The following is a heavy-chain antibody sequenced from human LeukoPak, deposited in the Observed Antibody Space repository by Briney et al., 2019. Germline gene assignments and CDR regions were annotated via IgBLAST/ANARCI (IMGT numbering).Heavy chain of an antibody. J-gene: IGHJ6*03. CDR2: ISAYNGNT. Sequence: GASVKVSCKASGYTFTSYGISWVRQAPGQGLEWMGWISAYNGNTNYAQKLQGRVTMTTDTSTSTAYMELRSLRSDDTAVYYCARVIVATTEYYYYYYMDVWGKGTTVTISS. D-gene: IGHD5-12*01. V-gene: IGHV1-18*01. CDR1: GYTFTSYG. CDR3: ARVIVATTEYYYYYYMDV.